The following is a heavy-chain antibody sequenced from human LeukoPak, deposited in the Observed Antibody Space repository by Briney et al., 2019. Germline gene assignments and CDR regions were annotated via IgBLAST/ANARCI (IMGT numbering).Heavy chain of an antibody. CDR3: ARDGAVAEPGDYYYMDV. CDR2: ISFDDTYK. CDR1: GFTFGNYG. J-gene: IGHJ6*03. V-gene: IGHV3-30*03. D-gene: IGHD1-14*01. Sequence: GGSLRLSCAGSGFTFGNYGFHWVRQIPGKGLEWVAVISFDDTYKDYADSVKGRFIISRENSKNTLFLQMNSLRAEDTAVYYCARDGAVAEPGDYYYMDVWGKGTTVTVSS.